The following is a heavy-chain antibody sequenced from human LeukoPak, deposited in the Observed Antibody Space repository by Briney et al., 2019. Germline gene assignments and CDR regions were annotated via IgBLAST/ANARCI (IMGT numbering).Heavy chain of an antibody. J-gene: IGHJ6*03. D-gene: IGHD5-12*01. CDR3: ARTGYDLSWYYYYYMDV. CDR2: IYYSGST. Sequence: PSETLSLTCTVSGGSINSYYWSWIRQPPGKGLEWIGYIYYSGSTNYNPSLKSRVTISVDTSKNQFSLKLSSVTAADTAVYYCARTGYDLSWYYYYYMDVWGKGTTVTVSS. V-gene: IGHV4-59*01. CDR1: GGSINSYY.